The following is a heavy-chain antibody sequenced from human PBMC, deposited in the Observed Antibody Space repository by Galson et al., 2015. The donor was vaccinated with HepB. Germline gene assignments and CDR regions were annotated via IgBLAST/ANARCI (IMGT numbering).Heavy chain of an antibody. CDR2: IDPSDSYT. V-gene: IGHV5-10-1*01. J-gene: IGHJ4*02. CDR3: ARQGYSSSWSPHLDY. Sequence: SGAEVKKPGESLRISCKGSGYSFTSYWISWVRQMPGKGLEWMGRIDPSDSYTNYSPSFQGHVTISADKSISTAYLQWSSLKASDTAMYYCARQGYSSSWSPHLDYWGQGTLVTVSS. D-gene: IGHD6-13*01. CDR1: GYSFTSYW.